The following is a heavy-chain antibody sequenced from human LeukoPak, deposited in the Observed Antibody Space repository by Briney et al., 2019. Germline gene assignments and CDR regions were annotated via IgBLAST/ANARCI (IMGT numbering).Heavy chain of an antibody. J-gene: IGHJ4*02. V-gene: IGHV1-46*01. Sequence: ASVKVSCKASGYTFTSYGISWVRQAPGQGLEWMGIINPSGGSTSYAQKFQGRVTMTRDTSTSTVYMELSSLRSEDTAVYYCARWPSGRYYFDYWGQGTLVTVSS. D-gene: IGHD1-26*01. CDR2: INPSGGST. CDR3: ARWPSGRYYFDY. CDR1: GYTFTSYG.